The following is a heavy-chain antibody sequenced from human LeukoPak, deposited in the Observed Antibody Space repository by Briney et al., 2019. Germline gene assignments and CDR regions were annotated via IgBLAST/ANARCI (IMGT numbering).Heavy chain of an antibody. CDR2: IYYSGST. CDR1: SGSISSSSFY. CDR3: ARLERAAAGNRWFDP. Sequence: SETLSLTCSVSSGSISSSSFYWGWIRQPPGKGLEWIGSIYYSGSTYYNPSLKSRVTISVDTSKKQFSLKLSSVTAADTAVYYCARLERAAAGNRWFDPWGQGTLVTVSS. D-gene: IGHD6-13*01. V-gene: IGHV4-39*01. J-gene: IGHJ5*02.